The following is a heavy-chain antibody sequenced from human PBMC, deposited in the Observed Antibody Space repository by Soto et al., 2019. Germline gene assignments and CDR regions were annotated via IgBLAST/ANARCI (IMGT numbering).Heavy chain of an antibody. CDR1: GGSISSNSYY. J-gene: IGHJ4*02. Sequence: PSETLSLTCTVSGGSISSNSYYWGWIRQPPGKGLEWIGSIPYTGDTNYNPSLKSRVTISVDTSKNQFSLKLSSVTAADTAVYYCALRSMPVVPDYWGQGTLVTVSS. D-gene: IGHD3-22*01. CDR3: ALRSMPVVPDY. CDR2: IPYTGDT. V-gene: IGHV4-39*07.